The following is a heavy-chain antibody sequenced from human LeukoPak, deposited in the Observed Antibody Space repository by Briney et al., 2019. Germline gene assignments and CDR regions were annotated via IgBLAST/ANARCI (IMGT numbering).Heavy chain of an antibody. V-gene: IGHV2-5*02. CDR2: IYWDDDK. J-gene: IGHJ4*02. D-gene: IGHD3-22*01. CDR3: AHHNYYDSSGYYYSYDY. CDR1: GFSLSTSGVG. Sequence: SGPTLVNPTQTLTLTCTSSGFSLSTSGVGVGWIRQPPGKALEWLALIYWDDDKRYSPSLKSRLTITKDTSKNQVVLTMTNMDPVDTATYYCAHHNYYDSSGYYYSYDYWGQGTLVTVSS.